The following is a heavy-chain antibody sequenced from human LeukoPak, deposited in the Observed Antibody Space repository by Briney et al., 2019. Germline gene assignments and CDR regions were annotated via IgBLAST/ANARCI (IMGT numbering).Heavy chain of an antibody. CDR1: GGSISSYY. Sequence: SETLSLTCTVSGGSISSYYWSRIRQPPGKGLEWIGYIYYSGSTNYNPSLKSRVTISVDTSKNQFSLKLSSVTAADTAVYYCARWGAARPGDYWGQGTLVTVSS. D-gene: IGHD6-6*01. CDR3: ARWGAARPGDY. J-gene: IGHJ4*02. CDR2: IYYSGST. V-gene: IGHV4-59*01.